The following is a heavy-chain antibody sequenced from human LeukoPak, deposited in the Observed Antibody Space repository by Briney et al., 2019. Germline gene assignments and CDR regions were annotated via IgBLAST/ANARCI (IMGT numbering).Heavy chain of an antibody. CDR3: ARNGGPYYYYGMDV. CDR2: IIPILGIA. J-gene: IGHJ6*02. V-gene: IGHV1-69*04. CDR1: GGTFSSYA. Sequence: SVKVSCKASGGTFSSYAISWVRQAPGQGVEWMGRIIPILGIANYAQKFQGRVTITADKSTSTAYMELSSLRSEDTAVYYCARNGGPYYYYGMDVWGQGTTVTVSS. D-gene: IGHD2-8*01.